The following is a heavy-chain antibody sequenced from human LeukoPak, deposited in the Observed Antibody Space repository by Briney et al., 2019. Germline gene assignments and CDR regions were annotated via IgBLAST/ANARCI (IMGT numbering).Heavy chain of an antibody. CDR1: GFTFSSYS. CDR2: ISSGGSYI. V-gene: IGHV3-21*01. Sequence: GGSLRFSCAASGFTFSSYSMNWVRQAPGKGLEWVSSISSGGSYIYYADSVKGRFTISRDNAKNSLYLQMNSLRAEDTAVYFCASACSSGWYYFDYWGQGTPVTVSS. D-gene: IGHD6-19*01. J-gene: IGHJ4*02. CDR3: ASACSSGWYYFDY.